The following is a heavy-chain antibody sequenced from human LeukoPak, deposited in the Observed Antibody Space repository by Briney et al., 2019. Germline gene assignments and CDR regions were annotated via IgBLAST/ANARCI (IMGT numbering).Heavy chain of an antibody. V-gene: IGHV4-34*01. D-gene: IGHD3-22*01. Sequence: SETLSLTCAVHGGSFSGYYWSWIRQPPGKGLEWIGEINHSGSTNYNPSLKSRVTISVDTSKNQFSLKLSSVTAAGTAVYYCARLSYYDSSGYYRGPNWFDPWGQGTLVTVSS. CDR2: INHSGST. CDR3: ARLSYYDSSGYYRGPNWFDP. J-gene: IGHJ5*02. CDR1: GGSFSGYY.